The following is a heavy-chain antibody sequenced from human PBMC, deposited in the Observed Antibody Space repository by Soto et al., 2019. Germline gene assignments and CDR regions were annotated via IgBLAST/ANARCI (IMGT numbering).Heavy chain of an antibody. D-gene: IGHD1-26*01. Sequence: SETLSLTCTVSGVSISSYYWSWIRQPPGKGLEWIAYIYYSGSTNYNPSLKSRVTISVDTSKNQFSLKLSSVTAADTAVYYCAREVGATGFDYWGQGTLVTVSS. V-gene: IGHV4-59*01. J-gene: IGHJ4*02. CDR2: IYYSGST. CDR1: GVSISSYY. CDR3: AREVGATGFDY.